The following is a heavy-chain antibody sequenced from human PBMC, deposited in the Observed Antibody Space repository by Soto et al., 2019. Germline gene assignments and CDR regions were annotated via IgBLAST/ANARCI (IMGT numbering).Heavy chain of an antibody. Sequence: GGSLRLSCAASGFTFSSYAMSWVRQAPGKGLEWVSAISGSGGSTYYADSVKGRFTISRDNSKNTQYLQMNSLRAEDTDVYYCAKSYAGYYDILTGYYKSYYYYGMDVWGQGTTVTVSS. CDR2: ISGSGGST. J-gene: IGHJ6*02. CDR3: AKSYAGYYDILTGYYKSYYYYGMDV. D-gene: IGHD3-9*01. CDR1: GFTFSSYA. V-gene: IGHV3-23*01.